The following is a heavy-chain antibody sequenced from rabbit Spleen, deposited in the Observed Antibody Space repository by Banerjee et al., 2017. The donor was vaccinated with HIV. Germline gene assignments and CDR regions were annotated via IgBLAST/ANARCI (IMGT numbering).Heavy chain of an antibody. J-gene: IGHJ3*01. CDR2: IYAHNTATT. V-gene: IGHV1S45*01. D-gene: IGHD8-1*01. CDR1: GFTFNIYW. CDR3: ARDSGSSFSSYGMDL. Sequence: QEQLVESGGDLVNPEGSLTLTCKASGFTFNIYWICWVRQAPGKGLEWIACIYAHNTATTYYANWAKGRFTISKTSSTTVTLQMTSLTAADTATYFCARDSGSSFSSYGMDLWGQGTLVTVS.